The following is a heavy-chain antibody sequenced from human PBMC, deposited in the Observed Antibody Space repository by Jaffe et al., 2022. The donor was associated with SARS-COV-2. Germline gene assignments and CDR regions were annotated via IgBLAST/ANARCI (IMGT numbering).Heavy chain of an antibody. CDR3: ARQNFGAHIVVVPAATPYNWFDP. CDR1: GYSFTSYW. Sequence: EVQLVQSGAEVKKPGESLKISCKGSGYSFTSYWIGWVRQMPGKGLEWMGIIYPGDSDTRYSPSFQGQVTISADKSISTAYLQWSSLKASDTAMYYCARQNFGAHIVVVPAATPYNWFDPWGQGTLVTVSS. J-gene: IGHJ5*02. V-gene: IGHV5-51*01. D-gene: IGHD2-2*01. CDR2: IYPGDSDT.